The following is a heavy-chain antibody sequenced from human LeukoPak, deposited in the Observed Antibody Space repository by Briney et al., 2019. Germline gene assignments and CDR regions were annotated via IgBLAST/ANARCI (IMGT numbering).Heavy chain of an antibody. J-gene: IGHJ3*01. CDR2: IHPASGGT. CDR3: SREIVGAAKAFDL. D-gene: IGHD1-26*01. Sequence: ASVKVSCKASGYTFTEYYMHWVRQAPGQGLEWMGCIHPASGGTTYAQEFQGRVTMTRDTSITTDYMELSRLTSDDTAVYYCSREIVGAAKAFDLWGQGTMVTVSS. V-gene: IGHV1-2*02. CDR1: GYTFTEYY.